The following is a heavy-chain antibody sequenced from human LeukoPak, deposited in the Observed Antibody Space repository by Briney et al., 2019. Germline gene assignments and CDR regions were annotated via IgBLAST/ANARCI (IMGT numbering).Heavy chain of an antibody. V-gene: IGHV3-23*01. CDR2: TGGGGATT. CDR3: AKSAGFFDSVTYRYFDS. D-gene: IGHD4-17*01. CDR1: GFTFHNYA. J-gene: IGHJ4*02. Sequence: PGGSLRLSCAASGFTFHNYAMNWVRQSPGKGLEWVSATGGGGATTYYADSVKGRFTIPRDNPKNTLYLQMNSLTAEDSAVYYCAKSAGFFDSVTYRYFDSWGQGTLVTVSS.